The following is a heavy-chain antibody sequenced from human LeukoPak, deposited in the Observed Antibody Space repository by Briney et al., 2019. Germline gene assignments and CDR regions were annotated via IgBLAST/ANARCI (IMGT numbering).Heavy chain of an antibody. D-gene: IGHD5-18*01. Sequence: GASVKVSCKASGYTFTGYYMHWVRQAPGQGLEWMGWINPNSGGTNYAQKFQGRVTMTRDTSISTAYMELSRLRSDDTAVYYCARGRTWIQLWSDYGDLHAGPLRANWFDPWGQGTLVTVSS. CDR2: INPNSGGT. CDR1: GYTFTGYY. V-gene: IGHV1-2*02. J-gene: IGHJ5*02. CDR3: ARGRTWIQLWSDYGDLHAGPLRANWFDP.